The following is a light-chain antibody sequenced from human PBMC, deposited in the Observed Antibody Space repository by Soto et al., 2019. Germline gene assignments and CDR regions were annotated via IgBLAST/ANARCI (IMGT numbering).Light chain of an antibody. J-gene: IGLJ3*02. CDR2: DVG. CDR1: SSDFGCYNY. V-gene: IGLV2-14*03. CDR3: CSYTCSTTWV. Sequence: QSALTQPASVSGSPGQSITISCTGTSSDFGCYNYVSWYQQHPGKAPKLMLYDVGSRPSGVSNSFSGSKSGNTASLTISGLQAEDETDYYCCSYTCSTTWVFCGGTKVTVL.